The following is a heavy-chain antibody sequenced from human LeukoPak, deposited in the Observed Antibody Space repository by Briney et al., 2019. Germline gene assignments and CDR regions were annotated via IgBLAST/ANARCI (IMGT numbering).Heavy chain of an antibody. CDR3: ARDGHGGNSFDY. CDR2: INPNSGGT. CDR1: GYXFTGYY. Sequence: ASVKVSCKASGYXFTGYYIHWVRQAPGQGLEWMGWINPNSGGTNCAQKFQGRVTMTRDTSISTAYMELSRLRSDDTAVYYCARDGHGGNSFDYWGQGTLVTVSS. D-gene: IGHD4-23*01. V-gene: IGHV1-2*02. J-gene: IGHJ4*02.